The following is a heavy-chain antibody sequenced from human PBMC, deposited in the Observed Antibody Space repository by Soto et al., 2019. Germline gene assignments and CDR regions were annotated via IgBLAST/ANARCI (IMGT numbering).Heavy chain of an antibody. Sequence: QLHLEESGPGLVKPSETLSLTCTVSGGYISSGSYYWGWIRQPPGKGPEWIGSLYYNGSTYYNPSLKSRLTISVDTSKNQFSLKLTSVTAADTAMYYCARQDDFWSGDSWFYPWGKGTLVTVSS. V-gene: IGHV4-39*01. J-gene: IGHJ5*02. CDR3: ARQDDFWSGDSWFYP. D-gene: IGHD3-3*01. CDR2: LYYNGST. CDR1: GGYISSGSYY.